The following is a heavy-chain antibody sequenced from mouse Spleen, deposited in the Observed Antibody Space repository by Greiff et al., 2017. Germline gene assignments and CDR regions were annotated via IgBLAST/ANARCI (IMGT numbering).Heavy chain of an antibody. Sequence: EVQLQQSGPELVKPGASVKISCKASGYTFTDYYMNWVKQSHGKSLEWIGDINPNNGGTSYNQKFKGKATLTVDKSSSTAYMELRSLTSEDSAVYYCAQGAGNYGAMDYWGQGTSVTVSS. V-gene: IGHV1-26*01. CDR3: AQGAGNYGAMDY. D-gene: IGHD2-1*01. CDR2: INPNNGGT. J-gene: IGHJ4*01. CDR1: GYTFTDYY.